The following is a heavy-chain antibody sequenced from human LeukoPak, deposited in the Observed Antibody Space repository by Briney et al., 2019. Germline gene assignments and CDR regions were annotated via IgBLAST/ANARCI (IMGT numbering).Heavy chain of an antibody. J-gene: IGHJ3*02. CDR2: IYSSGST. D-gene: IGHD3-22*01. Sequence: SETLSLTCTVSGGSISRYYWSWIRQPAGKGLEWLGRIYSSGSTNYNPSLKSRVTMSVDTSKNQFSLKLSSVTAADTAVYYCARGSRITMIIVADDAFDIWGQGTMVTVSS. CDR1: GGSISRYY. V-gene: IGHV4-4*07. CDR3: ARGSRITMIIVADDAFDI.